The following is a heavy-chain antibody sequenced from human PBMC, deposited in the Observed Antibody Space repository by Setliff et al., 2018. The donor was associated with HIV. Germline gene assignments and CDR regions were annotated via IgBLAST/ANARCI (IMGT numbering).Heavy chain of an antibody. CDR2: ISASSVNT. V-gene: IGHV1-18*01. J-gene: IGHJ6*03. CDR1: GYTFINYH. CDR3: ARVPVSNYYYYYMDV. Sequence: ASVKVSCKASGYTFINYHITWVRQAPGQGLEWVGSISASSVNTNYTQGRVTMTTDISTSTAYMELRSLRSADSAVYYCARVPVSNYYYYYMDVWGKGTTVTVSS.